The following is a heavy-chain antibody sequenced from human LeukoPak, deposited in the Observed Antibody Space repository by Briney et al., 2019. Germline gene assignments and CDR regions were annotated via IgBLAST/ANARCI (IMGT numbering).Heavy chain of an antibody. J-gene: IGHJ3*02. CDR1: GGSISSGGYY. V-gene: IGHV4-31*03. D-gene: IGHD1-14*01. Sequence: SETLSLTCTVSGGSISSGGYYWSWIRQHPGKGLEWIGYIYYSGSTYYNPSLKSRVTISVDTSKNQFSLKLSSVTAADTAVYYCARFSPEDAFDIWGQGTMVTVSS. CDR2: IYYSGST. CDR3: ARFSPEDAFDI.